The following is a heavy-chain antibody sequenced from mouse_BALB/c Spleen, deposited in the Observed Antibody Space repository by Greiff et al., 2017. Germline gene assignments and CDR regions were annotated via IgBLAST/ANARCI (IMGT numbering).Heavy chain of an antibody. Sequence: EVKLMESGGGLVQPGGSLRLSCATSGFTFTDYYMSWVRQPPGKALEWLDFIRNKANGYTTEYSASVKGRFTISRDNSQSILYLQMNTLRAEDSATDYCARGELRAYWGQGTLVTVSA. J-gene: IGHJ3*01. V-gene: IGHV7-3*02. D-gene: IGHD4-1*01. CDR2: IRNKANGYTT. CDR1: GFTFTDYY. CDR3: ARGELRAY.